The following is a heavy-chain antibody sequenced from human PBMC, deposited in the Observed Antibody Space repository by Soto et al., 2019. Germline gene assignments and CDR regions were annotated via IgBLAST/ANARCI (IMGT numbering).Heavy chain of an antibody. CDR3: ARTYRATIMAPRNNFSDY. J-gene: IGHJ4*02. CDR2: ISGYNGST. V-gene: IGHV1-18*01. Sequence: QVHLVQSGPELKKPGASVKISCKASGYSFRSYDINWVRQAHGQGLEWMGWISGYNGSTKYAQSLQGRVTMTTDTSTSTANMEVRSLRSDDTAVYYCARTYRATIMAPRNNFSDYWGQGTLVTVSS. D-gene: IGHD5-12*01. CDR1: GYSFRSYD.